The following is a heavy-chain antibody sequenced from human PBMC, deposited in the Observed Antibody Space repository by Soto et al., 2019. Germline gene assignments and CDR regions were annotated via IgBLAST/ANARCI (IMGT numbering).Heavy chain of an antibody. D-gene: IGHD3-9*01. CDR1: GYTFTGYY. V-gene: IGHV1-2*02. J-gene: IGHJ4*02. CDR3: ARPPGYISDWYYFDL. Sequence: ASVKVSCKASGYTFTGYYMHWVRQAPGQGFEWMGRISPKSGGTNYAQKFEGRVTMPLDTSLKTAYMELSSIISEDTAVYYCARPPGYISDWYYFDLWGQGTLVTVSS. CDR2: ISPKSGGT.